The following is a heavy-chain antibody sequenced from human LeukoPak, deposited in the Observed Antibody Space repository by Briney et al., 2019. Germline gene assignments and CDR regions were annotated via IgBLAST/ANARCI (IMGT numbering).Heavy chain of an antibody. J-gene: IGHJ5*02. CDR2: IYPSGNT. Sequence: PSETLSLTCTVSVASISSGNYYWSWIRQPAGKELEWIGRIYPSGNTDYNPSLKSRVTMSLDTSKNQFSLKLSSVTAADTAIYYCARNVPYGSSSRSRVDPWGQGTLVTVSS. CDR1: VASISSGNYY. CDR3: ARNVPYGSSSRSRVDP. V-gene: IGHV4-61*02. D-gene: IGHD6-6*01.